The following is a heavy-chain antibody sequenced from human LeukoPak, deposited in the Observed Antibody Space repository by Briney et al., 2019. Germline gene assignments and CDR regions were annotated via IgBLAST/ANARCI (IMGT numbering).Heavy chain of an antibody. Sequence: GSLRLSCAASGFTLSPYWIHWVRQGPGKGLVWVSRVNSDGTNTRYADSVKGRFTISRDNAKNTVYLQMNNLRAEDTAVYYCVRDVVAKDAFDIWGQGIMVTVSS. V-gene: IGHV3-74*01. D-gene: IGHD5-12*01. CDR3: VRDVVAKDAFDI. J-gene: IGHJ3*02. CDR1: GFTLSPYW. CDR2: VNSDGTNT.